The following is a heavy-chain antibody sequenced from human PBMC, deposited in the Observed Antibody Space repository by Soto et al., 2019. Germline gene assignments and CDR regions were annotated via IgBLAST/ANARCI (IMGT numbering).Heavy chain of an antibody. D-gene: IGHD5-12*01. Sequence: QVHLVESGGGVVQPGRSLRLSCAASGFTFSTYAMEWVRQAPGKGLEWVSLIWYDGSNKYYADSVKGRVTISRDNSKNTLYLQMNSLSANDTAVYYCARGRDTARYADYWGQGTLVTVSS. CDR2: IWYDGSNK. CDR1: GFTFSTYA. CDR3: ARGRDTARYADY. V-gene: IGHV3-33*01. J-gene: IGHJ4*02.